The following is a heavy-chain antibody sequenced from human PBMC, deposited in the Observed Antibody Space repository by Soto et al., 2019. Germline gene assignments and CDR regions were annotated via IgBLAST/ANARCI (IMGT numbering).Heavy chain of an antibody. CDR1: GGSISSSHW. J-gene: IGHJ4*02. Sequence: QVQLQESGPGLVKPSGTLSLTCAVSGGSISSSHWWSWVRQPPGKGLEWIGEIFHSGTTNYNPSLTSRVTISVDKSKNQFSLTLSSVTAADTAVYYCARQLERGGLPEGFEYWGQGTLATVSS. V-gene: IGHV4-4*02. D-gene: IGHD1-1*01. CDR2: IFHSGTT. CDR3: ARQLERGGLPEGFEY.